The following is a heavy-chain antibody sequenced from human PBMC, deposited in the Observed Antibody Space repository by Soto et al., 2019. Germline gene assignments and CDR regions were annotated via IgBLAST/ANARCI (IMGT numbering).Heavy chain of an antibody. Sequence: PSETLSLTCTVSGGSISSGDYYWSWIRQPPGKGLEWIGYIYYSGSTYYNPSLKSRVTISVDTSKNQFSLKLSSVTAADTAVYYCARVLRRYYYDSSGYYYYAFDIWGQGTMVTVSS. CDR1: GGSISSGDYY. D-gene: IGHD3-22*01. CDR3: ARVLRRYYYDSSGYYYYAFDI. CDR2: IYYSGST. V-gene: IGHV4-30-4*01. J-gene: IGHJ3*02.